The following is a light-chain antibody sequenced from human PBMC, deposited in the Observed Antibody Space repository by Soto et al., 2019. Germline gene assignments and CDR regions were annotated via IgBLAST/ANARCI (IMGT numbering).Light chain of an antibody. V-gene: IGKV1-5*03. CDR3: QQYNRYWT. CDR2: KAS. CDR1: QTISSW. J-gene: IGKJ1*01. Sequence: DIQMTQSPSTLSGSVGDRVTISCRASQTISSWLAWYQQKPGKAPKLLIYKASTLKSGVPSRFSGSGSGTEFTLTISSLFPDDFATYYCQQYNRYWTFGQGTKVDIK.